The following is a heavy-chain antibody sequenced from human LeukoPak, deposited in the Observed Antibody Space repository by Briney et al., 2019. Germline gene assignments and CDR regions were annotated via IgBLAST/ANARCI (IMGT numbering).Heavy chain of an antibody. CDR1: GASISAFH. CDR2: IYSSGST. J-gene: IGHJ4*02. V-gene: IGHV4-4*07. Sequence: PSETLSLTCTASGASISAFHWTWFRQPAGKTLEWIGLIYSSGSTLLNPSLKTRVAISLDLTKNQLSLWQTSLPAADTAMYYCARKDGDYWGQGTLVIVSS. CDR3: ARKDGDY.